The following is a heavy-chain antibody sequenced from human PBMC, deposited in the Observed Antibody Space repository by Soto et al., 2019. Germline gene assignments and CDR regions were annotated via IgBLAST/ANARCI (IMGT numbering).Heavy chain of an antibody. CDR3: AKYDYSNYVLTSFDY. J-gene: IGHJ4*02. D-gene: IGHD4-4*01. V-gene: IGHV3-23*01. CDR1: GFTFSSYA. CDR2: ISGSGGST. Sequence: EVQLLESGGGLVQPGGSLRLSCAACGFTFSSYAMSWVRQAPGKGLEWVSAISGSGGSTYYADSVKGRFTISRDNSKNTLYLQMNSLRAEDTAVYYCAKYDYSNYVLTSFDYWGQGTLVTVSS.